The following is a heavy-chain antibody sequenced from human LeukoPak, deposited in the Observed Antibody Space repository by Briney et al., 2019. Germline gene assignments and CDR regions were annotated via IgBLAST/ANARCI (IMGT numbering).Heavy chain of an antibody. D-gene: IGHD6-13*01. CDR3: AKGSLIAASGTLFDF. J-gene: IGHJ4*02. Sequence: GRSLRLSYAASGFTFDDYSMHWVCESPGKGLEWLSGLGWNGDIIDYADSVKGRFTISRDNAKNSLYLQMDSLKTEDTALYYCAKGSLIAASGTLFDFWGQGTRVTVSS. CDR2: LGWNGDII. V-gene: IGHV3-9*01. CDR1: GFTFDDYS.